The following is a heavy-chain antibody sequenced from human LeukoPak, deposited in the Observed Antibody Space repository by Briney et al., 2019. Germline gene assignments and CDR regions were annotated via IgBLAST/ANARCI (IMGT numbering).Heavy chain of an antibody. D-gene: IGHD3-3*01. CDR3: ARHGYYDFWSGYYHVAGTYFDY. J-gene: IGHJ4*02. V-gene: IGHV4-38-2*01. CDR1: GYSISSGYY. Sequence: SETLSLTCAVSGYSISSGYYWGWIRQPPGKGLEWIGSIYHSGSTYYNPSLKSRVTISVDTSKNQFSLKLSSVTAADTAVYYCARHGYYDFWSGYYHVAGTYFDYWGQGTLVTVSS. CDR2: IYHSGST.